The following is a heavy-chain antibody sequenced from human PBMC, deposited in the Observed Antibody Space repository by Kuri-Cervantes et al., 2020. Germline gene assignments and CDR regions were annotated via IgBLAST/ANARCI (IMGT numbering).Heavy chain of an antibody. V-gene: IGHV1-18*01. CDR1: GYTFTSYG. Sequence: ASVKVSCKASGYTFTSYGISWVRQAPGQGVEWMGWISAYNSNTNYAQKLQGRVTMTTDTSTSTAYTELRSLRSDATAVYYFARKFCSGGSCYSFWFDPWGQGTLVTVSS. CDR3: ARKFCSGGSCYSFWFDP. J-gene: IGHJ5*02. CDR2: ISAYNSNT. D-gene: IGHD2-15*01.